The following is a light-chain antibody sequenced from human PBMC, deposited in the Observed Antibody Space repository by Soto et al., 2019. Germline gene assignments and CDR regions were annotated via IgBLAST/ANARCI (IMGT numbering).Light chain of an antibody. Sequence: QSVLTQPASGSGSPGQSITISCTGTTSDVGAYNYVSWYQQHPGKAPKLLIYTVSNRPSGVSNRFSGSKSGNTASLTISGLRAEDEADYYCSSYTTSNTLVFGGGTKLTVL. V-gene: IGLV2-14*01. CDR2: TVS. CDR3: SSYTTSNTLV. J-gene: IGLJ2*01. CDR1: TSDVGAYNY.